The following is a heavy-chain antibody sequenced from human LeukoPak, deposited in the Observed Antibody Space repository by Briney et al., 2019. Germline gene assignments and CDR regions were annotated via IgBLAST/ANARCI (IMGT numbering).Heavy chain of an antibody. J-gene: IGHJ6*02. CDR1: GFTFSSYA. Sequence: AGSLRLSCAASGFTFSSYAMSWVRQAPGKGLEWVSVISGSGYTTFYADSVKGRLTISRDNSKNPLYLQVNSLRAEDTAVYYCARDTYGMDVWGQGTTVTVS. CDR2: ISGSGYTT. CDR3: ARDTYGMDV. V-gene: IGHV3-23*01.